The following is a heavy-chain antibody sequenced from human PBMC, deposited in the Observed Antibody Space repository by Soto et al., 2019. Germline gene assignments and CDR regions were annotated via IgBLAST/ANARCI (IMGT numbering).Heavy chain of an antibody. D-gene: IGHD2-15*01. J-gene: IGHJ4*02. Sequence: GGSLRLSCYTSGFSFSVYGMHWVRQAPGKGLEWVAVIWYDASKQFYAASVEGRFTISRDNSKAILYLQMNSLRAEDTAVYYCAAWAEGATEVHWGQGTLVTVSS. V-gene: IGHV3-33*01. CDR1: GFSFSVYG. CDR3: AAWAEGATEVH. CDR2: IWYDASKQ.